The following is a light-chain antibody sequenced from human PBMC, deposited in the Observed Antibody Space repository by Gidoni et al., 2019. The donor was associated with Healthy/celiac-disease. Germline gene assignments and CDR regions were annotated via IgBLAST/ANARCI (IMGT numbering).Light chain of an antibody. CDR3: QQYGSSPWT. CDR2: CAS. Sequence: EIVLTQSPGTLSLSPGERATLSCRASQRVSSSYLAWYQQKPGQAPRLLIYCASSRATGIPDRFIGSGSGTDFTLTISRLEPEDFAVYYCQQYGSSPWTFGQGTKVEIK. CDR1: QRVSSSY. V-gene: IGKV3-20*01. J-gene: IGKJ1*01.